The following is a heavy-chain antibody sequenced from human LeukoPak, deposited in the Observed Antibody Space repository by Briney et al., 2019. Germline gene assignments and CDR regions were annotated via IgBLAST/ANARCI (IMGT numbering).Heavy chain of an antibody. CDR3: AKVRYFVWPYYFDY. CDR2: ISGSGGST. CDR1: GFTFSSYA. D-gene: IGHD3-9*01. V-gene: IGHV3-23*01. Sequence: GGSLRLSCAASGFTFSSYAMSGVRQAPGKGREWVSAISGSGGSTYYADSVKGRFTISRDNSKNTLYLQMNSLRAEDTAVYYCAKVRYFVWPYYFDYWGQGTLVTVSS. J-gene: IGHJ4*02.